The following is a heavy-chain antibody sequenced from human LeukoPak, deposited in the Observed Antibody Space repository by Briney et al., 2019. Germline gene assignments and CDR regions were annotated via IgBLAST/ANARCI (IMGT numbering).Heavy chain of an antibody. D-gene: IGHD3-22*01. CDR3: VTGSGSYYDY. CDR1: GFSFSTYW. CDR2: VTNDGS. V-gene: IGHV3-74*03. Sequence: PGGSLRLSCAASGFSFSTYWMHWVRQAPGKGLVWVACVTNDGSTYVDSVKDRFTVSRDNAKNTVYLQMNNLGADDTATYYCVTGSGSYYDYWGQGSLVTVSS. J-gene: IGHJ4*02.